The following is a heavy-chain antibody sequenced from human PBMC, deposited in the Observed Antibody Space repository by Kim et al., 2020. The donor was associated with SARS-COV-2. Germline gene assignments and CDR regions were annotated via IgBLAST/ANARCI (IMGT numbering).Heavy chain of an antibody. D-gene: IGHD6-13*01. Sequence: GGSLRLSCAASGFTFNYYGMAWVRQAPGKGLEWISSISGTTNYVFYADSVKGRFTISRDNAKSSLYLQMNSLTAEDTAVYYCARSAHGRIDGYGSTWTFDPWGRGTLAT. J-gene: IGHJ5*02. V-gene: IGHV3-21*01. CDR3: ARSAHGRIDGYGSTWTFDP. CDR2: ISGTTNYV. CDR1: GFTFNYYG.